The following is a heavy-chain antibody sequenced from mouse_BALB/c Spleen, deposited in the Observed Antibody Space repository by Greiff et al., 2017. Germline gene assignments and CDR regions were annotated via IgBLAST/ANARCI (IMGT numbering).Heavy chain of an antibody. CDR2: ISDGGSYT. CDR3: ARQGNGNYGNFDV. J-gene: IGHJ1*01. V-gene: IGHV5-4*02. Sequence: DVQLVESGGGLVKPGGSLKLSCAASGFTFSDYYMYWVRQTPEKRLEWVATISDGGSYTYYPDSVKGRFTISRDNAKNNLYLQMSSLKSEDTAMYYCARQGNGNYGNFDVWGAGTTVTVSS. CDR1: GFTFSDYY. D-gene: IGHD2-1*01.